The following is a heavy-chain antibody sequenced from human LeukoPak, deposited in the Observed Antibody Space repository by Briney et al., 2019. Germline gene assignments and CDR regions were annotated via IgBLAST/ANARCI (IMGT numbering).Heavy chain of an antibody. D-gene: IGHD1-26*01. Sequence: ASVKVSCKASGYSFVFFGVSWVRQAPGQGLEWMGWIDSHNGDRNYADKFQDRVTMTTDTSTTTSYMELRSLRSDDTTVYYCARAVSGSLYGDFDFWGQGTLVTVSS. V-gene: IGHV1-18*01. CDR3: ARAVSGSLYGDFDF. CDR1: GYSFVFFG. J-gene: IGHJ4*02. CDR2: IDSHNGDR.